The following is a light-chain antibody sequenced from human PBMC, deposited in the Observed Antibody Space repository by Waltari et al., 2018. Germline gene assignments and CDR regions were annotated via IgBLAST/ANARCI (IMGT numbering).Light chain of an antibody. J-gene: IGLJ1*01. V-gene: IGLV2-8*01. CDR2: AVT. CDR3: ISYAGNNKYV. CDR1: SSDVGAHNY. Sequence: QSALTQPPSASGSPGQSVTISCTGTSSDVGAHNYVSWYQQYPDKAPRLMVYAVTKRASGVPDLFSGSKYGNTASLTVSGLQAEDEADDYCISYAGNNKYVLGAGTKVTVL.